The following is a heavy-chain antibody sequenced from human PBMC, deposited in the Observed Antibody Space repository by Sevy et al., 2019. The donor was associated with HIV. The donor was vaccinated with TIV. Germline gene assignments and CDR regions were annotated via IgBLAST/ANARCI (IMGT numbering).Heavy chain of an antibody. V-gene: IGHV3-48*02. Sequence: GGSLRLSCAASGFRFRDYRMKWVRQAPGKGLEWVSYITSSSNTINYADSVKGRFTISRDNGRNSLYLQINSLRHEDTAVYYCARDRGRGEVALDLWGQGTLVTVSS. D-gene: IGHD3-10*01. CDR3: ARDRGRGEVALDL. CDR2: ITSSSNTI. J-gene: IGHJ5*02. CDR1: GFRFRDYR.